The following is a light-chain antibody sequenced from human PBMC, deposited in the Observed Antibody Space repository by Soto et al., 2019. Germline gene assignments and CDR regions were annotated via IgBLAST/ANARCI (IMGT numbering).Light chain of an antibody. V-gene: IGKV3D-20*02. CDR2: GAS. J-gene: IGKJ1*01. CDR3: QQRPRWPPWT. Sequence: EIVLTQSPGTLSLSPGERATLSCRSSQTFSNSFLSWFQQIPGQSPRLLIYGASMRATGIPDRFSGSGSGTDFTFTISRLEPEDFAVYYCQQRPRWPPWTFGQGTKVDIK. CDR1: QTFSNSF.